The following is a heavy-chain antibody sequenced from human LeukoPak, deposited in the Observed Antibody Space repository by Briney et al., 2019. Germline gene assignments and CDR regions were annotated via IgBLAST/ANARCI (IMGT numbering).Heavy chain of an antibody. CDR2: VNRDGSET. Sequence: GGSLRLSSAASGFALSSHWMTWVRQVPGRGPEWVANVNRDGSETYYLDSVKGRFTISRDNAKNSLYLQMNSPRAEDTAVYYCARDSTYYDILTGSRRAYFYYYYGMDVWGQGTTVTVSS. D-gene: IGHD3-9*01. J-gene: IGHJ6*02. CDR1: GFALSSHW. CDR3: ARDSTYYDILTGSRRAYFYYYYGMDV. V-gene: IGHV3-7*01.